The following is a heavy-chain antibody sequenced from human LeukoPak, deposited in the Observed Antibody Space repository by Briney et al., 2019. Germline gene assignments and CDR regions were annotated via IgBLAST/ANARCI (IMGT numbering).Heavy chain of an antibody. Sequence: SETLSLTCTVSGGSISSSSYYWGWIRQPPGKGLEWIGEINHSGTTDYNPSLKSRVTISVHTSKNQFSLKLSSVTAADTAVYYCARELRFNDAFDIWGQGTMVTVSS. V-gene: IGHV4-39*07. CDR2: INHSGTT. CDR1: GGSISSSSYY. J-gene: IGHJ3*02. CDR3: ARELRFNDAFDI. D-gene: IGHD3-3*01.